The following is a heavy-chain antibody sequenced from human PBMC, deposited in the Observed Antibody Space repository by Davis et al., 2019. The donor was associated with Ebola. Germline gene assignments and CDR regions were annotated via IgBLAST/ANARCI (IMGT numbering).Heavy chain of an antibody. CDR1: GFTFSGSA. Sequence: GESLKISCAASGFTFSGSAMHWVRQASGKGLEWVGRIRSKANSYATAYAASVKGRFTISRDDSKNTAYLQMNSLKTEDTAVYYCARDREGLHLAEVYYYYYGMDVWGQGTTVTVSS. V-gene: IGHV3-73*01. CDR3: ARDREGLHLAEVYYYYYGMDV. CDR2: IRSKANSYAT. D-gene: IGHD3-16*01. J-gene: IGHJ6*02.